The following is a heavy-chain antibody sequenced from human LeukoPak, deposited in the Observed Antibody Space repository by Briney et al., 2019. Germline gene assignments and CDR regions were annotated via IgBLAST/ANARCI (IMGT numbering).Heavy chain of an antibody. Sequence: GGSLRLSCAASGFTVSSNYMSWVRQAPGKGLEWVSVIYSGGSTYYADFVKGRFTISRDNSKNTLYLQMNSLRAEDTAVYYCARETPVYYDSSGYYAYWGQGTLVTVSS. D-gene: IGHD3-22*01. CDR3: ARETPVYYDSSGYYAY. J-gene: IGHJ4*02. CDR1: GFTVSSNY. CDR2: IYSGGST. V-gene: IGHV3-53*01.